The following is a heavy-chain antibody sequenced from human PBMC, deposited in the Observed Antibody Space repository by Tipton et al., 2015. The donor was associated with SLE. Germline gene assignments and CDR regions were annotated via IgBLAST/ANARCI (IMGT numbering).Heavy chain of an antibody. CDR3: ARAGTYYFDY. CDR2: ISSSSSYI. J-gene: IGHJ4*02. CDR1: GFTFSSYS. D-gene: IGHD1-14*01. V-gene: IGHV3-21*01. Sequence: SLRLSCAASGFTFSSYSMNWVRQAPGKGLEWVSSISSSSSYIYYPDSVKGRFTISRDNAKNSLYLQMNSLRAEDTAVYYCARAGTYYFDYWGQGTLVTVSS.